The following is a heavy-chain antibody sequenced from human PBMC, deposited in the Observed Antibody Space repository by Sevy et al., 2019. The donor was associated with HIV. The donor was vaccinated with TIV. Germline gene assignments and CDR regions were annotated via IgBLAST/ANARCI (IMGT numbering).Heavy chain of an antibody. CDR1: GFTFNKYL. CDR2: IKHDGSST. Sequence: GESLKISCAASGFTFNKYLMHWVRQFPGKGLVWVSQIKHDGSSTTYADSVKGRFTISRDNAKNTVSLALNSLRVEDTGVYFCAIEGVDFWSGPVDFYYGMDVWGQGATVTVSS. V-gene: IGHV3-74*01. J-gene: IGHJ6*02. D-gene: IGHD3-3*01. CDR3: AIEGVDFWSGPVDFYYGMDV.